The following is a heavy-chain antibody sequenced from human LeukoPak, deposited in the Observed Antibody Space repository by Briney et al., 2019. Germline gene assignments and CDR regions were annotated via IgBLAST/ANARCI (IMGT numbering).Heavy chain of an antibody. Sequence: SEPLSLTCAVYGGSFSGYYWSWIRQPPGKGLEWIGEINHSGSTNNNPSLKSRVTISVDTSKNQFSLKLSSVTAADTAVYYCARGEWSYGDYVQAPKFDYWGQGTLVTVSS. CDR1: GGSFSGYY. D-gene: IGHD4-17*01. V-gene: IGHV4-34*01. CDR3: ARGEWSYGDYVQAPKFDY. J-gene: IGHJ4*02. CDR2: INHSGST.